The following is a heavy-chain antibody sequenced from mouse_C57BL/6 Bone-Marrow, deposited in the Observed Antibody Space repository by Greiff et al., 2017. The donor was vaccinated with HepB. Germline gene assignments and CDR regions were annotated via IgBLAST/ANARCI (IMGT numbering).Heavy chain of an antibody. CDR1: GYSFTGYY. CDR3: ARDRDSYYFDY. D-gene: IGHD3-1*01. V-gene: IGHV1-42*01. J-gene: IGHJ2*01. CDR2: INPSTGGT. Sequence: VQLKQSGPELVKPGASVKISCKASGYSFTGYYMNWVKQSPEKSLEWIGEINPSTGGTTYNQKFKAKATLTVDKSSSTAYMQLKSLTSEDSAVYYCARDRDSYYFDYWGQGTTLTVSS.